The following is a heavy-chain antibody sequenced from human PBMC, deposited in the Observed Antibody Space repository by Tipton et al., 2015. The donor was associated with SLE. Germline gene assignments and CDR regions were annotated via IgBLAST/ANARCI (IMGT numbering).Heavy chain of an antibody. Sequence: SLRLSCAASGFTFDDYAMHWVRQAPGKGLEWVSGISWNSGSIGYADSVKGRFTISRDNAKNSLYLQMNSLRAEDTALYYCGKGEYGGNSAHFDHRGQGTLVPVSP. CDR3: GKGEYGGNSAHFDH. CDR2: ISWNSGSI. CDR1: GFTFDDYA. J-gene: IGHJ4*02. D-gene: IGHD4-23*01. V-gene: IGHV3-9*01.